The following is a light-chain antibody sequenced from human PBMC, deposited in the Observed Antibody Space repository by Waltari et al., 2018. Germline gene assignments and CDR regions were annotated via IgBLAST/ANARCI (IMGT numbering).Light chain of an antibody. J-gene: IGLJ1*01. CDR1: SSDIASYNY. Sequence: QSALTQPASVSGSPGQSITISCTGTSSDIASYNYVSWYQQHPGKVPKLIIYEVSNRPSGVSHRFSGSKSGNTASLTISGLQPEDEADYYCNSFTTSSTYVFGTGTIVTVL. CDR2: EVS. CDR3: NSFTTSSTYV. V-gene: IGLV2-14*01.